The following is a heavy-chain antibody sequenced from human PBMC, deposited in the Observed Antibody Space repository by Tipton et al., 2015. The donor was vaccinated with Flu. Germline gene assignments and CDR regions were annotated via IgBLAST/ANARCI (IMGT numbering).Heavy chain of an antibody. Sequence: SLRLSCFASGFHFSTFELNWVRQAPGRGLEWVAYITGGGSTVYADSVKGRFTISRDNAKNSLYLQMNSLRAEDTAVYYCARGLLWDVAGDDAFDIWGQGTMVTVSS. J-gene: IGHJ3*02. V-gene: IGHV3-48*03. CDR2: ITGGGST. D-gene: IGHD1-26*01. CDR1: GFHFSTFE. CDR3: ARGLLWDVAGDDAFDI.